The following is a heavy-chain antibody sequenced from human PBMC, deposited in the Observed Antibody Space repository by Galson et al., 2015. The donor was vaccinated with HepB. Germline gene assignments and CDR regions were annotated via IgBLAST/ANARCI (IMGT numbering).Heavy chain of an antibody. CDR3: ARSFVVITTMSNPYFDY. D-gene: IGHD3-22*01. V-gene: IGHV5-51*01. J-gene: IGHJ4*02. CDR1: GFSFTSYW. CDR2: IYPGDSDT. Sequence: QSGAEVKKPGESLTISCKGSGFSFTSYWIAWVRQMPGKGLEWMVIIYPGDSDTRYSPSFQGQVTISADKSISTAYLQWSSLKASDTAMYYCARSFVVITTMSNPYFDYWGQGTLVIVSS.